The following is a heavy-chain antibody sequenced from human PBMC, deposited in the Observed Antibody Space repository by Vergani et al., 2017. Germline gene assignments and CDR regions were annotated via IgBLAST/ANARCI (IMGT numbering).Heavy chain of an antibody. V-gene: IGHV3-20*04. CDR1: GFTFDDYG. Sequence: EVQLVESGGGVVRPGGSLRLSCAASGFTFDDYGMRWVRQAPGKGLEWVSGINWNGGSTGYADSVKGRFTISRDNAKNSLYLQMNSLRAEDTALYYCARDRRRIVGATMADYWGQGTLVTVSS. CDR2: INWNGGST. J-gene: IGHJ4*02. CDR3: ARDRRRIVGATMADY. D-gene: IGHD1-26*01.